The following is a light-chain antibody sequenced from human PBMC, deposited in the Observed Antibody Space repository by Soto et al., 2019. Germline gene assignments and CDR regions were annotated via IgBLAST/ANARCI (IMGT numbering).Light chain of an antibody. CDR3: QQRGSWPLT. CDR1: QSVSSY. V-gene: IGKV3-11*01. CDR2: HAS. Sequence: DIVLTQSPATLSLSLGERATLSCRSSQSVSSYLAWYQQKPGQAPRLLIYHASSRATGIPARFSGSGSGTDFTLTISSLEPEDFAIYYCQQRGSWPLTFGGGTKVDIK. J-gene: IGKJ4*01.